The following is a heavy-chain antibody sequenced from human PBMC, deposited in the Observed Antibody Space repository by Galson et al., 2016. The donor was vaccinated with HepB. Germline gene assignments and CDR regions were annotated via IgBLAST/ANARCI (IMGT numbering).Heavy chain of an antibody. CDR1: GYRFSDYA. CDR3: ARGFRIAADY. J-gene: IGHJ4*02. Sequence: SVKVSCKASGYRFSDYAMHWVRQAPGQSLEWMGWIDAGDVNAEYSEKFQGRVTISRDTSATTVSMELSSQRTEDTAMYYCARGFRIAADYWGQGTQVTVSS. V-gene: IGHV1-3*01. D-gene: IGHD6-13*01. CDR2: IDAGDVNA.